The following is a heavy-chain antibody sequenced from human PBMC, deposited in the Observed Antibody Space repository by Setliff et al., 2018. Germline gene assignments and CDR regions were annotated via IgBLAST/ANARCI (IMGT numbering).Heavy chain of an antibody. Sequence: GESLKISCAASGFTFTNSWMNWVRQAPGKGLEWVGRIKSKPDGGTTDYAAPVKGRFTISRDDSESTLYLQMNSLKTEDTAVYYCTTDPYWSDYWGQGTLVTVSS. CDR2: IKSKPDGGTT. D-gene: IGHD2-8*02. V-gene: IGHV3-15*01. CDR1: GFTFTNSW. CDR3: TTDPYWSDY. J-gene: IGHJ4*02.